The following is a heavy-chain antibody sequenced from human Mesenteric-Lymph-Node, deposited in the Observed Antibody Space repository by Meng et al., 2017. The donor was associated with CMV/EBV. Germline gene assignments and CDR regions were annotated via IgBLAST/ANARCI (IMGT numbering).Heavy chain of an antibody. J-gene: IGHJ6*02. CDR2: ISWNSDII. V-gene: IGHV3-9*03. CDR3: AKGDYYTMDV. CDR1: GFTFDDYA. Sequence: GGSLRLSCAVSGFTFDDYAMHWVRQAPGKGLEWVSGISWNSDIIGYADSVKGRFTISRDNAKRSLDLQMNSLRAEDMALYYCAKGDYYTMDVWGQGTTVTVSS. D-gene: IGHD1-26*01.